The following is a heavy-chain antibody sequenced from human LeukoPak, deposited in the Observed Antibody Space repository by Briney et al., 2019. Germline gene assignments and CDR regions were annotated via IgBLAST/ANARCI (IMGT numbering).Heavy chain of an antibody. CDR3: ARERITMVRGVPYFDY. D-gene: IGHD3-10*01. J-gene: IGHJ4*02. Sequence: ASVKVSCKASGYTFTGYYMHWVRQAPGQGLEWMGRINPNSGGTNYAQKFQGRVTMTRDTSISTAYMELSSLRSEDTAMYYCARERITMVRGVPYFDYWGQGTLVTVSS. CDR1: GYTFTGYY. CDR2: INPNSGGT. V-gene: IGHV1-2*06.